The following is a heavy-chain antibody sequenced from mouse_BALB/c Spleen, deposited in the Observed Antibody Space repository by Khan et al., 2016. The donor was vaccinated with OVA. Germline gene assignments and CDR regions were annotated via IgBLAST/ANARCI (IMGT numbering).Heavy chain of an antibody. D-gene: IGHD2-12*01. CDR1: GFTFSGFG. J-gene: IGHJ4*01. CDR2: ISSGSSTI. Sequence: EVELVESGGNLVQPGGSRKLSCAASGFTFSGFGMHWVRQAPEKGLEWVAYISSGSSTIYYADTVKGRFTFSRDNPTNTQYLQMSGQRYDDTTMYYCARMKILESYCGGAMDYWGQGTSVTVSA. V-gene: IGHV5-17*02. CDR3: ARMKILESYCGGAMDY.